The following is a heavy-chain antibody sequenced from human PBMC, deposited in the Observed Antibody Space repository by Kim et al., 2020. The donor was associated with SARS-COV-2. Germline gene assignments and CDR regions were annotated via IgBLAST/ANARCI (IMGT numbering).Heavy chain of an antibody. J-gene: IGHJ6*02. V-gene: IGHV4-59*01. CDR3: SRVRTGGYSGYEVLYYGMDV. D-gene: IGHD5-12*01. CDR2: IYSSGST. Sequence: SETLSLTCTVSGGSISSYYWSWIRQPPGKGLEWIGYIYSSGSTNYNPSLKSRVTISVDTSKNQFSLKLSSVTAADTAVYYCSRVRTGGYSGYEVLYYGMDVWGQGTTVTVSS. CDR1: GGSISSYY.